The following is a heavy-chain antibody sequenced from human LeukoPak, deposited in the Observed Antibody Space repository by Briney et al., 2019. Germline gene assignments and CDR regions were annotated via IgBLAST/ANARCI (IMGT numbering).Heavy chain of an antibody. V-gene: IGHV3-23*01. D-gene: IGHD6-19*01. CDR1: GFTFTCCW. J-gene: IGHJ4*02. CDR3: AKETVAAPPIDY. Sequence: GGSLRLSCAASGFTFTCCWMSWVRQAPGKGLEWVSAISGSAYSTYYADSVKGRFTISRDNSKNTLYLQMNSLRAEDTVVYYCAKETVAAPPIDYWGQGTLVTVSS. CDR2: ISGSAYST.